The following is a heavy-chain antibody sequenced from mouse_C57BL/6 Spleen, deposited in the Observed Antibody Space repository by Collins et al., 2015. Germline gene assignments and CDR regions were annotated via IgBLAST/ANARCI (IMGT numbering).Heavy chain of an antibody. CDR3: ARTGYYGAMDY. CDR1: GLSLTSYG. D-gene: IGHD1-1*02. V-gene: IGHV2-2*02. J-gene: IGHJ4*01. Sequence: QVQLKQSGPGLVQPSQSLSITCTVSGLSLTSYGVHWVRQSPRKGLEWLGVIWSGGITDYNAAFISRLSISKDNSKSQVFFKMNSLQANDTAIYYCARTGYYGAMDYWGQGTSVTVSS. CDR2: IWSGGIT.